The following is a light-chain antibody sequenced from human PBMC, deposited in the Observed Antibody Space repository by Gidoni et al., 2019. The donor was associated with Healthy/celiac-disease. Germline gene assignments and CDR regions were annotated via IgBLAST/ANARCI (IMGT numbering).Light chain of an antibody. CDR2: ENN. V-gene: IGLV1-51*01. CDR3: GTWDSSLSAGGV. Sequence: QSVLTQPPSVSAAPGQKVTISCSGSSSNLGNNYVYWYQQLPGTAPKLIIYENNKRPSGIPDRFSGSKSGTSATLGITGLQTGDEADYYCGTWDSSLSAGGVFGGGTKLTVL. CDR1: SSNLGNNY. J-gene: IGLJ2*01.